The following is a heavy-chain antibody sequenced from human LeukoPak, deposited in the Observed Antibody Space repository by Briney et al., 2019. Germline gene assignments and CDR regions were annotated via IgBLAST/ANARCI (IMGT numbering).Heavy chain of an antibody. CDR2: MNPNSGNT. Sequence: ASVKVSCKASGYTFTSYDINWVRQATGQGLEWMGWMNPNSGNTGYAQKFQGRVTMTRNTSISTAYMELSSLRSEDTAVYYCARGSQVLRYFDWFTPPTVYYFDYWGQGTLVTVSS. CDR1: GYTFTSYD. V-gene: IGHV1-8*01. J-gene: IGHJ4*02. D-gene: IGHD3-9*01. CDR3: ARGSQVLRYFDWFTPPTVYYFDY.